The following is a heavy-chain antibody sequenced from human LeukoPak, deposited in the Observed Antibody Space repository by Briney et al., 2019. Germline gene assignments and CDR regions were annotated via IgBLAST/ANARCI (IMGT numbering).Heavy chain of an antibody. CDR3: ARESGNHYFDY. J-gene: IGHJ4*02. Sequence: GGSLRLSCAASGFTFSNSAMSWVRQAPGKGLEWVAVISYDGSNKYYADSVKGRFTISRDNSKNTLYLQMNSLRAEDTAVYYCARESGNHYFDYWGQGTLVTVSS. V-gene: IGHV3-30-3*01. CDR2: ISYDGSNK. D-gene: IGHD1-26*01. CDR1: GFTFSNSA.